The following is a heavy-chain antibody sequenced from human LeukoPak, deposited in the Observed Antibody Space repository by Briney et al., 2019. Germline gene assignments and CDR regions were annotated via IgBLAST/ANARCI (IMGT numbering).Heavy chain of an antibody. V-gene: IGHV3-23*01. J-gene: IGHJ4*02. CDR1: GFTFSSYA. CDR3: AKGSAADIVVVPAYDY. D-gene: IGHD2-2*01. Sequence: GGSLRLSCAASGFTFSSYAMSWVRQAPGKGLEWVSAISGSGGSTYYADSVKGWFTISRDNSKNTLYLQMNSLRAEDTAVYYCAKGSAADIVVVPAYDYWGQGTLVTVSS. CDR2: ISGSGGST.